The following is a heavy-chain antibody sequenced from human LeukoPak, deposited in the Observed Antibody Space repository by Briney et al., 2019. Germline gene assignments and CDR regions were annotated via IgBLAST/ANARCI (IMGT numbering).Heavy chain of an antibody. D-gene: IGHD4-17*01. Sequence: GGSLRLSCAASGFTFSSYAMSWVRQAPGKGLEWVSAISGSGDSTYYADSVKGRFTISRDNSKNTLYLQMNSLRAEDTAVYYCAKDYGDYEDYYAMDVWGQGTTVTVSS. CDR1: GFTFSSYA. CDR2: ISGSGDST. J-gene: IGHJ6*02. CDR3: AKDYGDYEDYYAMDV. V-gene: IGHV3-23*01.